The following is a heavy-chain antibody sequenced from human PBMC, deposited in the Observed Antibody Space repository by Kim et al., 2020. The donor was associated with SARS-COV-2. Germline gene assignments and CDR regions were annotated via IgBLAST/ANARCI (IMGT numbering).Heavy chain of an antibody. J-gene: IGHJ4*02. D-gene: IGHD4-17*01. CDR1: GFTFGDYA. V-gene: IGHV3-49*03. CDR2: IRSKAYGGTT. CDR3: TRDFSLYGAHEGY. Sequence: GGSLRLSCTASGFTFGDYAMSWFRQAPGKGLEWVGFIRSKAYGGTTEYAASVKGRFTISRDDSKSIAYLQMNSLKTEDTAVYYCTRDFSLYGAHEGYWGQGTLVTVSS.